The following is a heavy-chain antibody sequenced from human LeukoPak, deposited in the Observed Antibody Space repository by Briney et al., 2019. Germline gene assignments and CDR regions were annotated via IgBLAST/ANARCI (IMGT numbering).Heavy chain of an antibody. CDR2: INAGNGNT. J-gene: IGHJ4*02. D-gene: IGHD6-6*01. V-gene: IGHV1-3*01. CDR3: ARGAARPNYFDY. Sequence: GASVKVSCKASGYTFTSYAMHWVRQAPGQRLDWMGWINAGNGNTKYSQKFQGRVTITRDTSASTAYMELSSLRSEDTAVYYCARGAARPNYFDYWGQGTLVTVSS. CDR1: GYTFTSYA.